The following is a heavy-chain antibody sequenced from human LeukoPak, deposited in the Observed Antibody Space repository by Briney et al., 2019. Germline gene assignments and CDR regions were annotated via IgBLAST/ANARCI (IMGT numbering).Heavy chain of an antibody. V-gene: IGHV3-21*01. Sequence: GGSLRLSCAASGFTFSSYSMNWVRQAPGKGLEWVSSISSSSSYIYYADSVKGRFTISRDNAKNSLCLQMNSLRAEDTAVYYCARDIRGSARPFDYWGQGTLVTVSS. J-gene: IGHJ4*02. CDR3: ARDIRGSARPFDY. D-gene: IGHD1-26*01. CDR2: ISSSSSYI. CDR1: GFTFSSYS.